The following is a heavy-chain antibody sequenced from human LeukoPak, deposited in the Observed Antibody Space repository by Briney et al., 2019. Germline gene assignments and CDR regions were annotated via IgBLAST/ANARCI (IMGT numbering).Heavy chain of an antibody. CDR2: IYTGGNT. V-gene: IGHV3-53*01. D-gene: IGHD3-22*01. CDR3: ARGDDSGYYDYFDY. Sequence: GGSLRLSCAASGFTVYSNYLSWVRQAPGKGLEWVSTIYTGGNTYYAASVKGRLTISRDFSKNTVFLHMNSLRAEDTAMYYCARGDDSGYYDYFDYWGQGALVTVSS. CDR1: GFTVYSNY. J-gene: IGHJ4*02.